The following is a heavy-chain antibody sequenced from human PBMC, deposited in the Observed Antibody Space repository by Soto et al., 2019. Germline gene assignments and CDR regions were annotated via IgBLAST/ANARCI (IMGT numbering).Heavy chain of an antibody. Sequence: LSLTCAVSGGSISSSNWWSWVRQPPGKALEWIGYMFHSGRTNYNPSLTSRVTMSADTSKNQFSLKLSSVTAADTAVYYCASSVSQPYYYGMDVWGQGTTVTVSS. D-gene: IGHD3-10*01. CDR2: MFHSGRT. J-gene: IGHJ6*02. CDR3: ASSVSQPYYYGMDV. CDR1: GGSISSSNW. V-gene: IGHV4-4*02.